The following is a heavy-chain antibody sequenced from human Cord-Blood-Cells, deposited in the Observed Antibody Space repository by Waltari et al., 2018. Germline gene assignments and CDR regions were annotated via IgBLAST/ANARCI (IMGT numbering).Heavy chain of an antibody. V-gene: IGHV1-69*06. CDR1: GGTFSSYA. D-gene: IGHD3-9*01. J-gene: IGHJ3*02. CDR2: IIPTFGTA. Sequence: QVQLVQSGAEVKKPGSSVKVSCKASGGTFSSYAISWVRQAPGQGLEWMGGIIPTFGTANYAQKFQGRVTITADKSTSTAYMGLSSLRSEDTAVYYCARGGSDILTGPDAFDIWGQGTMVTVSS. CDR3: ARGGSDILTGPDAFDI.